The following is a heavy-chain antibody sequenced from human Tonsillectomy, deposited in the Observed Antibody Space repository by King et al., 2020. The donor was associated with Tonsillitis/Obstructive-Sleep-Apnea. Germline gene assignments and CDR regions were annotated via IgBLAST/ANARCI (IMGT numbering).Heavy chain of an antibody. Sequence: QLVQSGAEVKKPGESLKISCKGSGYNFTSYWIDWVRQMPGKGLEWMGIIYTGDSDTRYSPSFQGKVTISADMSISTAYLQWRSQKASASSMYGCARRVEWPVYYMDVWGKGTTVTVSS. D-gene: IGHD3-3*01. CDR2: IYTGDSDT. CDR3: ARRVEWPVYYMDV. V-gene: IGHV5-51*01. J-gene: IGHJ6*03. CDR1: GYNFTSYW.